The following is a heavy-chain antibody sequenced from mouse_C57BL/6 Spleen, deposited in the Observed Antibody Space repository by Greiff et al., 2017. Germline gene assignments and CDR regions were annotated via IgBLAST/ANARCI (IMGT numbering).Heavy chain of an antibody. CDR2: IYPGDGDT. Sequence: VKLLESGPELVKPGASVKISCKASGYAFSSSWMNWVKQRPGKGLEWIGRIYPGDGDTNYNGKFKGKATLTADKSSSTAYMQLSSLTSEDSAVYYCARRIYYGSSYAMDYWGQGTSVTVSS. D-gene: IGHD1-1*01. CDR1: GYAFSSSW. CDR3: ARRIYYGSSYAMDY. V-gene: IGHV1-82*01. J-gene: IGHJ4*01.